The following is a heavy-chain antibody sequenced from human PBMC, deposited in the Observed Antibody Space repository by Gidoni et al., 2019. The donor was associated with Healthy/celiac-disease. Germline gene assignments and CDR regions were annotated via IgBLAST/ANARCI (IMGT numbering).Heavy chain of an antibody. CDR2: IIPIFGTA. CDR1: GGTFSSYA. CDR3: ARGGAVAGIYYYYGMDV. J-gene: IGHJ6*02. V-gene: IGHV1-69*01. D-gene: IGHD6-19*01. Sequence: QVQLVQSGAEVKKPGSSVKVSCKASGGTFSSYAISWVRQAPGQGLEWMGGIIPIFGTANYAQKFQGRVTITADESTSTAYMELSSLRSEDTAVYYCARGGAVAGIYYYYGMDVWGQGTTVTVSS.